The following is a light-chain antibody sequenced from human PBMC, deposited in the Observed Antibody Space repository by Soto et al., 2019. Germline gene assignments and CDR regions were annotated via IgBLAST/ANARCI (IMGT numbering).Light chain of an antibody. Sequence: EIVMTQSPATLSVSPGERATLSCRASQSVSSNLAWYQQKPGQAPRLLINHASTRATGIPARFTCSGSGTEFILPIPSLQSEDFSVYYYQQYNNWSPWTFGPGTKVEIK. V-gene: IGKV3-15*01. CDR1: QSVSSN. J-gene: IGKJ1*01. CDR2: HAS. CDR3: QQYNNWSPWT.